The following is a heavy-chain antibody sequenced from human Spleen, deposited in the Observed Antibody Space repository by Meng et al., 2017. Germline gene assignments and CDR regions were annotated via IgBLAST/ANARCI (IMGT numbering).Heavy chain of an antibody. CDR3: ARDLRRLEVSGAPDY. CDR1: GFTFSSYA. J-gene: IGHJ4*02. V-gene: IGHV3-23*01. CDR2: ISNSGFTT. D-gene: IGHD1-26*01. Sequence: GESLKISCAASGFTFSSYAMSWVRQAPERGLEWVSLISNSGFTTYYADSVKGRFTISRDNSKNTLFLQMNSLRVEDSAVYYCARDLRRLEVSGAPDYWGQGTLVTVSS.